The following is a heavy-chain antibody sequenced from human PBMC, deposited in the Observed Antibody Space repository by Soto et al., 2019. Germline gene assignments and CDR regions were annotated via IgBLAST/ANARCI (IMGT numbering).Heavy chain of an antibody. V-gene: IGHV1-18*04. Sequence: QIQMVQSGAEVKQPGASVKISCKTSGYTFSSYSINWVRQAPGQGLEWMAWISTYSGNTHYAERVQGRVTVTLDKPAKRALWEMRGLTSDDTAVCFCARENGYYALWGQGPLFT. CDR3: ARENGYYAL. D-gene: IGHD2-2*01. CDR1: GYTFSSYS. CDR2: ISTYSGNT. J-gene: IGHJ4*02.